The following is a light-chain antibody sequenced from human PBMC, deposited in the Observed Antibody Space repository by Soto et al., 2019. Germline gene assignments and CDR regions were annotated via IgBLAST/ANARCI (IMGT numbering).Light chain of an antibody. J-gene: IGKJ4*01. V-gene: IGKV1-5*01. CDR1: QSISSW. Sequence: DIQMTQSPSTLSASVGERVTITCPASQSISSWLAWYQQKPGKAPKLLIYDASSLESGVPSRFSGSGSGTEFTLTISSLQPDDFATYYCQQYNSYPLTFGGGTGGYQ. CDR3: QQYNSYPLT. CDR2: DAS.